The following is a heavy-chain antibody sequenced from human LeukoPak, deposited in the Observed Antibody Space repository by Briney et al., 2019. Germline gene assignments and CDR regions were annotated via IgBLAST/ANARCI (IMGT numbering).Heavy chain of an antibody. CDR1: GFTFSSYG. J-gene: IGHJ4*02. CDR3: AKDLSSSWYFDY. D-gene: IGHD6-13*01. V-gene: IGHV3-30*02. CDR2: IRYDGSNK. Sequence: PGGSLRLSCAASGFTFSSYGMHWVRQAPGKGLEWVAFIRYDGSNKYYADSVKGRFTISRDNSKNTLYLQMNSLRAEDTAVYYCAKDLSSSWYFDYWGQGTLVTVSS.